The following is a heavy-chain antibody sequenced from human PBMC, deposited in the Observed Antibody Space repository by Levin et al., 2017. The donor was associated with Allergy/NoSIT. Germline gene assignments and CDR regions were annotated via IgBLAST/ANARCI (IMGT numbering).Heavy chain of an antibody. D-gene: IGHD3-22*01. J-gene: IGHJ4*02. CDR1: GFSFSSYS. V-gene: IGHV3-21*01. CDR2: ISSSSTYI. CDR3: ARGLHYDNSGYYYFDY. Sequence: LSLTCAASGFSFSSYSMNWVRQAPGKGLEWVSSISSSSTYIYYADSVKGRFTISRDNAKNSLYLQMNSLRAEDTAVYYCARGLHYDNSGYYYFDYWGQGTLVTVSS.